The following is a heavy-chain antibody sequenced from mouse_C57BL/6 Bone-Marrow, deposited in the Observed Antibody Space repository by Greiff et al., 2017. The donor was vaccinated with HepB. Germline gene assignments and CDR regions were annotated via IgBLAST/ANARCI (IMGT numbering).Heavy chain of an antibody. CDR2: ISSKSSNYAT. Sequence: EVQGVESGGGLVQPKGSLKLSCAASGFTFNTYAMHWVRQAPGKGLEWVARISSKSSNYATYYADSVKDRFTISRDDSQSMLYLHMNNLKTEDTAMYYCVRGDGYYEGWYFDVWGTGTTVTVSS. J-gene: IGHJ1*03. V-gene: IGHV10-3*01. CDR1: GFTFNTYA. D-gene: IGHD2-3*01. CDR3: VRGDGYYEGWYFDV.